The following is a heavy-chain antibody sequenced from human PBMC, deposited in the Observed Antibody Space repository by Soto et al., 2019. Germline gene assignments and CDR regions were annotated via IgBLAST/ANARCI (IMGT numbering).Heavy chain of an antibody. CDR3: AIDEPVVARSSGMDV. D-gene: IGHD2-15*01. V-gene: IGHV1-18*01. J-gene: IGHJ6*02. CDR1: GYTFTSYG. Sequence: QVQLVQSGAEVKKPGASVKVSCKASGYTFTSYGISWVRQAPGQGLEWMGWISAYNGNTNYAQRLQGRANMTTDTITSTAYMELMNLRSDDTALDYCAIDEPVVARSSGMDVWGQGTTVTVSS. CDR2: ISAYNGNT.